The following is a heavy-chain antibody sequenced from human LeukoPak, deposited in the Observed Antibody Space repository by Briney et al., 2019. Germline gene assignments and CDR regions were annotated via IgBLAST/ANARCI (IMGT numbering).Heavy chain of an antibody. V-gene: IGHV3-15*01. CDR2: LKSKTDGGTT. CDR1: GFTFSNAW. D-gene: IGHD2-2*01. Sequence: PGGSLRLSCAASGFTFSNAWMSWVRQAPGKGLEWVGRLKSKTDGGTTDYAAPVKGRFTISRDDSKNTLYLQMNSLKTEDTAVYYCTTGRVHCSSTSCAHLFDYWGQGTLVTVSS. J-gene: IGHJ4*02. CDR3: TTGRVHCSSTSCAHLFDY.